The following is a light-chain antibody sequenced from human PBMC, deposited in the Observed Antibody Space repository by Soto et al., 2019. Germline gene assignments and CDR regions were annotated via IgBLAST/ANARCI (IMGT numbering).Light chain of an antibody. CDR2: EVS. Sequence: QTVVTQPPSASGSPGQSVTISCTGTGSDVGGYNYVSWYQQLPGKAPKLMIYEVSKRPSGVPDRFSGSKSGNTASLTVSGLQAEDEADYYCSSYAGFNNFFVFGSGTKLTVL. J-gene: IGLJ1*01. V-gene: IGLV2-8*01. CDR3: SSYAGFNNFFV. CDR1: GSDVGGYNY.